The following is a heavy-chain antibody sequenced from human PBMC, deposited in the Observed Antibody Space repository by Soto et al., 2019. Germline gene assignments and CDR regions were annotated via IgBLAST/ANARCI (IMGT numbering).Heavy chain of an antibody. CDR2: IYTGDSDT. Sequence: EFMKISYQGSGYSFASSWIGWVRPLPGEDLEWMGIIYTGDSDTRYSPSFQGQVTISADKSLRTAYLQWTSLKASDTALYYWSSTGGIAHGFYYYGTDVWGQGTTVTVSS. D-gene: IGHD2-8*02. V-gene: IGHV5-51*01. CDR3: SSTGGIAHGFYYYGTDV. J-gene: IGHJ6*02. CDR1: GYSFASSW.